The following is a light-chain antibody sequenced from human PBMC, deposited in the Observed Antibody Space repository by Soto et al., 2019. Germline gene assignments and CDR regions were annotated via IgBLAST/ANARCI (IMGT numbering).Light chain of an antibody. Sequence: DIVLTQSPGTLSLSPGERATLSCRASQAINNNVAWYQLRDGQVPRLLIYGASTRAADVPARFSGSESETDFTLTISGLRSEDSAVYFCQQYNNWPFSFGQGTRLEIK. V-gene: IGKV3-15*01. J-gene: IGKJ5*01. CDR1: QAINNN. CDR3: QQYNNWPFS. CDR2: GAS.